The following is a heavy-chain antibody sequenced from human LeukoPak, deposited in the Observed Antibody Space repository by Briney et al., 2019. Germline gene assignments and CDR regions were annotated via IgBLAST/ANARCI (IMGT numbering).Heavy chain of an antibody. J-gene: IGHJ4*02. D-gene: IGHD6-19*01. Sequence: PGVSLTLSCAASGFTFSSHWMHWVRQAPGKGLVWVSRISGDGSSTTYDDFVKGRFTISRDNAKNTLYLQMNGLGGEDTAVYYCARRDLAVESNDRDDYWGQGTLVTVSS. CDR3: ARRDLAVESNDRDDY. V-gene: IGHV3-74*01. CDR2: ISGDGSST. CDR1: GFTFSSHW.